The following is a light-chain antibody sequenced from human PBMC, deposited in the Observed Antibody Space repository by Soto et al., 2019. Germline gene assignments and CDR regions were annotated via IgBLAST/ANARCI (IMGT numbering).Light chain of an antibody. CDR3: QHYNSYSEA. V-gene: IGKV1-5*03. CDR2: KAS. Sequence: IQMTQSPSTLSGSVGNIVTITCRASQTISSWLAWYQQKKGKAPKLLIYKASTLKSGVPSRFSGSGYGTEFTLTISSLQTDDFETYYCQHYNSYSEAFGQGTKVDIK. J-gene: IGKJ1*01. CDR1: QTISSW.